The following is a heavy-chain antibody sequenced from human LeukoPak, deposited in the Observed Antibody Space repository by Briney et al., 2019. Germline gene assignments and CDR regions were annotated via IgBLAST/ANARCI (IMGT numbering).Heavy chain of an antibody. CDR1: GYSFATYW. CDR2: IYLDESNI. D-gene: IGHD2-2*03. CDR3: ARPPSRGYSSSFEY. J-gene: IGHJ4*02. V-gene: IGHV5-51*01. Sequence: GESLKISCKGSGYSFATYWIAWVRQMPGKGLEWMGIIYLDESNIRYSPSFQGQVTISADTSISTASLQWSSLKASDTAIYYCARPPSRGYSSSFEYWGQGTLVTVSS.